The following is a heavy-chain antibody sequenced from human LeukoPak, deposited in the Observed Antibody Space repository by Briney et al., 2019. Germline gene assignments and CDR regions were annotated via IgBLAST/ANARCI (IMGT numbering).Heavy chain of an antibody. CDR2: IYHSGST. Sequence: SETLSLTCAVSGYSISSGYYWGWVRQPPGKGLEWIGSIYHSGSTYYNPSLKSRVTISVDTSKNQFSLKLSSVTAADTAVYYCARHYCSSTSCLLDYWGQGTLVTVSS. J-gene: IGHJ4*02. CDR3: ARHYCSSTSCLLDY. D-gene: IGHD2-2*01. V-gene: IGHV4-38-2*01. CDR1: GYSISSGYY.